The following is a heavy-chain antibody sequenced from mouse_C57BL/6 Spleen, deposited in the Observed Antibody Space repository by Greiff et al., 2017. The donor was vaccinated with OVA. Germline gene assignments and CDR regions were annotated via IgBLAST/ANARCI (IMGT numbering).Heavy chain of an antibody. J-gene: IGHJ2*01. CDR2: IDPSDSET. D-gene: IGHD2-3*01. Sequence: QVQLQQPGAELVRPGSSVKLSCKASGYTFTSYWMHWVKQRPIQGLEWIGNIDPSDSETHYNQKFKDRATLTVDKSSSTAYMQLSSLTSEDSAVYYCARSDGYYFDYWGQGTTLTVSS. V-gene: IGHV1-52*01. CDR3: ARSDGYYFDY. CDR1: GYTFTSYW.